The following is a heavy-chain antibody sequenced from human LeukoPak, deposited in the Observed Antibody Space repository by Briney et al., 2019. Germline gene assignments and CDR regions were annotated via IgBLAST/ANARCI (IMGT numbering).Heavy chain of an antibody. CDR1: GFTFSSYS. Sequence: GGSLRLSCAASGFTFSSYSMNWVRQAPGKGLEWVSAISGSGGSTYYADSVKGRFTISRDNSKNTLYLQMNSLRAEDTAVYYCAKEGWSSGWYDYWGQGTLVTVSS. CDR2: ISGSGGST. V-gene: IGHV3-23*01. D-gene: IGHD6-19*01. J-gene: IGHJ4*02. CDR3: AKEGWSSGWYDY.